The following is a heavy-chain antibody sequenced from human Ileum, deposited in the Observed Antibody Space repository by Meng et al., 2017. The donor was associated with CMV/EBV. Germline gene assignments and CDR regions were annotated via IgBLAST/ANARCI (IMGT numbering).Heavy chain of an antibody. D-gene: IGHD3-10*01. CDR1: GGSLTGYY. Sequence: TCAGSGGSLTGYYCSWIRQPPGKGLEWIGEINYSESTNYNPSLKSRVTISVDMSKNQCSLKMRSVTAADTAVYYCARRVGSGKYYFDYWSQGTLVTVSS. CDR2: INYSEST. J-gene: IGHJ4*02. CDR3: ARRVGSGKYYFDY. V-gene: IGHV4-34*01.